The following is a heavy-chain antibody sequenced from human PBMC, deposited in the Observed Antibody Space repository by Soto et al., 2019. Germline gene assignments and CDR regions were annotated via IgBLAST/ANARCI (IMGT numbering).Heavy chain of an antibody. CDR2: ISAYNGNT. Sequence: ASVKVSCKASGYTFTSYGISWVRQAPGQGLEWMGWISAYNGNTNYAQKLQGRVTMTTDTSTSTAYMELRSLRSDDTAVYYCATTSGIVVEYGMDVWGQGTTVTVSS. CDR3: ATTSGIVVEYGMDV. CDR1: GYTFTSYG. J-gene: IGHJ6*02. D-gene: IGHD2-2*01. V-gene: IGHV1-18*01.